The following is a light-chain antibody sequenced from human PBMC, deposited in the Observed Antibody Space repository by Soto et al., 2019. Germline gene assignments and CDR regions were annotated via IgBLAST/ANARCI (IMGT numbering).Light chain of an antibody. CDR3: ASFTSISTYV. Sequence: QSVLTQPASVSGSPVQSITISCGGTGEDIGGYNFVSWYQHHPGKAPKLIIYDVTHRPSGVSERFSGSKSGFTASLTIYGLQPEDESHYYCASFTSISTYVFGTGTKVTVL. CDR2: DVT. J-gene: IGLJ1*01. CDR1: GEDIGGYNF. V-gene: IGLV2-14*01.